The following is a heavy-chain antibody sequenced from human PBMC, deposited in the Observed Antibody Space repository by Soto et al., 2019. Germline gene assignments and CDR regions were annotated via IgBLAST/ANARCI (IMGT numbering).Heavy chain of an antibody. CDR3: AVSYSDFDY. D-gene: IGHD4-4*01. V-gene: IGHV1-46*01. J-gene: IGHJ4*02. CDR1: GYTFTSYY. CDR2: INPSGGST. Sequence: QVQLVQSGAEVKKPGASVKVSCKASGYTFTSYYMHWVRQAPGQGLEWMGIINPSGGSTTYAQNFQGRVTMTRDTSTSTVYMELSSLRSEDTAIYYRAVSYSDFDYWGQGTLVTVSS.